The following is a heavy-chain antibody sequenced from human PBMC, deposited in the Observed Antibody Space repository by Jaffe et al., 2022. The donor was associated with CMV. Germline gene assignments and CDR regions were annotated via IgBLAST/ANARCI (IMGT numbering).Heavy chain of an antibody. CDR2: IWYHGNIK. CDR3: ARGQSPSADFDY. J-gene: IGHJ4*02. Sequence: QVQLVESGGGVVQPGRSLRLSCVASGFTFSDSGMHWVRQAPGRGLEWLAVIWYHGNIKYYVDSVKGRFTISRDNSKNTLYLQMNGLRAEDTAVYYCARGQSPSADFDYWGQGTLVSVSS. D-gene: IGHD3-10*01. CDR1: GFTFSDSG. V-gene: IGHV3-33*08.